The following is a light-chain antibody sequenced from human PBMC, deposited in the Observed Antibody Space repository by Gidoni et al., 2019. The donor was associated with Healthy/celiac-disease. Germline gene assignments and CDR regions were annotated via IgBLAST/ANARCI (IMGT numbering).Light chain of an antibody. CDR1: QGISSY. CDR2: AAS. J-gene: IGKJ3*01. CDR3: QQLNSYPQA. Sequence: SQLTQSPSSLSASVGDRVTITCRASQGISSYLAWYQQKPGKAPKLLIYAASTLQSGVPSRFSGSGSGTDFTLTISSLQPEDFATYYFQQLNSYPQAFGPGTKVDIK. V-gene: IGKV1-9*01.